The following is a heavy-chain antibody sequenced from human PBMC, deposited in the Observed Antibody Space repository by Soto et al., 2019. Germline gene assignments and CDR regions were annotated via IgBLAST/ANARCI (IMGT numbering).Heavy chain of an antibody. CDR3: AHSTDTSMALDY. Sequence: QITLKESGRTLVKPTQTLTLTCTFSGFSLSTSGVGVGWIRQPPGKALEWLALIYWDDDKRYSPSLKNRLTITKDTSKNQVVLTITNMDPVDTATYYCAHSTDTSMALDYWGQGTLVTVSS. J-gene: IGHJ4*02. CDR2: IYWDDDK. CDR1: GFSLSTSGVG. D-gene: IGHD5-18*01. V-gene: IGHV2-5*02.